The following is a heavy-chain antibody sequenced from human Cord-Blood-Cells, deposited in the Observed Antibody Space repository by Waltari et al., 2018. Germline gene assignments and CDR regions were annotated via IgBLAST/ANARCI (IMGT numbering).Heavy chain of an antibody. D-gene: IGHD7-27*01. CDR1: GYTFTSYD. Sequence: VQLVQSGAEVKKPAASVKVSCKASGYTFTSYDITWVRQATGQGLEWMGWMNPNSGNTGYAQKFQGRVTITRNTSISTAYMELSSLRSEDTAVYYCASCSTGDDAFDIWGQGTMVTVSS. V-gene: IGHV1-8*03. CDR2: MNPNSGNT. CDR3: ASCSTGDDAFDI. J-gene: IGHJ3*02.